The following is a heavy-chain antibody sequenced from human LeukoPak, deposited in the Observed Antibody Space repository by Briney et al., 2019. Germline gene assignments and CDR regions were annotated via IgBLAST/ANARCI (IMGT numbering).Heavy chain of an antibody. CDR1: GGPVSGYY. V-gene: IGHV4-59*08. CDR2: ISYSGTT. J-gene: IGHJ3*02. CDR3: ARQRERGSYDPFDI. Sequence: SETLSLTCTVSGGPVSGYYWTWIRQPPGKGLQLIGYISYSGTTDYNPSLKSRVTMSVDTPRNQFSLKLNSVTAADTAVYYCARQRERGSYDPFDIWGQGTMVTVSS. D-gene: IGHD5-24*01.